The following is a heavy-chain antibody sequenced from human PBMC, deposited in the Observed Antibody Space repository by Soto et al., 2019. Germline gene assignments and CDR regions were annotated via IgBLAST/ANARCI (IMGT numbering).Heavy chain of an antibody. CDR1: GASITSSSYH. J-gene: IGHJ4*02. CDR2: FHYSGST. D-gene: IGHD2-21*02. Sequence: SETLSLTCTVSGASITSSSYHWGWIRQPPGKGLEWIGNFHYSGSTYYNPSLKSRVAISVDTSKNLFSLKLTSVTAADTAVYYCARRSCGAACHFIGDYWGQGALVTVSS. V-gene: IGHV4-39*01. CDR3: ARRSCGAACHFIGDY.